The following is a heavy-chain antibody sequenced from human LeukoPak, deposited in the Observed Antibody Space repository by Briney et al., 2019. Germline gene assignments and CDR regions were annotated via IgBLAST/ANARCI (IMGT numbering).Heavy chain of an antibody. V-gene: IGHV5-51*01. J-gene: IGHJ3*02. Sequence: GESLKISCKGSGGSFINYWIGWVRQMPGKGLEWMGIIHLGDSDTRHSPSFQGQVTISADKSITTAYLQWSSLKASDTAMYYCARLGRRAPHRDAFDIWGQGTMVTVSS. CDR3: ARLGRRAPHRDAFDI. D-gene: IGHD3-10*01. CDR1: GGSFINYW. CDR2: IHLGDSDT.